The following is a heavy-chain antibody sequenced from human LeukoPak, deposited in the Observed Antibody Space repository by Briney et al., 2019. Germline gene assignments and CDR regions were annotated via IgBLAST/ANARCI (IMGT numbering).Heavy chain of an antibody. D-gene: IGHD3-22*01. CDR2: ISSSSSYT. Sequence: PGGSLRLSCAASGFTFSDYYMSWVRQPPGRGLEWVSYISSSSSYTNYAASVKGRFTISRDNAKNSLYLQMNSLRAEDTAVYYCARVRYYDSSGHYNYWGQGTLVTVSS. CDR3: ARVRYYDSSGHYNY. V-gene: IGHV3-11*05. J-gene: IGHJ4*02. CDR1: GFTFSDYY.